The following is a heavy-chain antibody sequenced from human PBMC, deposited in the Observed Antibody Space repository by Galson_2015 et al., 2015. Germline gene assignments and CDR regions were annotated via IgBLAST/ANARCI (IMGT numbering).Heavy chain of an antibody. CDR3: TRRGQGVAVAGTGFCWYFDY. CDR2: IRSKAYGGTT. Sequence: SLRLSCAASGFTFGDYAMSWFRQAPGKGLEWVGFIRSKAYGGTTEYAASVKGRFTISRDDSKSIAYLQMNSLKTEDTAVYYCTRRGQGVAVAGTGFCWYFDYWGQGTLVTVSS. J-gene: IGHJ4*02. V-gene: IGHV3-49*03. CDR1: GFTFGDYA. D-gene: IGHD6-19*01.